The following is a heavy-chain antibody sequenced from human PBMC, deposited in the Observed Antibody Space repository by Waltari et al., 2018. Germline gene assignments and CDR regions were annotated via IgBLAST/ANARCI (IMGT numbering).Heavy chain of an antibody. J-gene: IGHJ4*02. CDR3: TRALWLGELYDY. D-gene: IGHD3-10*01. Sequence: EVQLDESGAGLDQRGGSLILSCSACGFTFTRSLMNLVRQAPGKGRVWVARINSVGSSTTYADSVKCRFTLSRDNAKNTVYLQMNSLRVEYTAVYYCTRALWLGELYDYWGQGTLVTVSS. V-gene: IGHV3-74*01. CDR2: INSVGSST. CDR1: GFTFTRSL.